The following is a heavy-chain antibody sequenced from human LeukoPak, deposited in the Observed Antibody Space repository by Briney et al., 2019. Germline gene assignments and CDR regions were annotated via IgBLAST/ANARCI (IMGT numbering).Heavy chain of an antibody. CDR3: ARSPLIVLMVYAVRRWFDP. CDR2: INHSGST. CDR1: GGSISSSNYF. J-gene: IGHJ5*02. Sequence: PSETLSLTCTVSGGSISSSNYFWGWIRQPPGKGLEWIGEINHSGSTNYNPSLKSRVTISVDTSKNQFSLKLSSVTAADTAVYYCARSPLIVLMVYAVRRWFDPWGQGTLVTVSS. V-gene: IGHV4-39*07. D-gene: IGHD2-8*01.